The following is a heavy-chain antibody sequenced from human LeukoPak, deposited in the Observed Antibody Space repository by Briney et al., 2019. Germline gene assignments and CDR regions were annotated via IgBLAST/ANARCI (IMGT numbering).Heavy chain of an antibody. D-gene: IGHD4-17*01. V-gene: IGHV4-34*01. J-gene: IGHJ4*02. CDR2: INHSGST. Sequence: PSETLSLTCAVYGGSFSGYYWSWIRQPPGKGLEWIGEINHSGSTNYNPSLKSRVTISVDTSKNQFSLKLSSVTAADTAVYYCARSPGYGDFNYYFDYWGQGTLVTVSS. CDR1: GGSFSGYY. CDR3: ARSPGYGDFNYYFDY.